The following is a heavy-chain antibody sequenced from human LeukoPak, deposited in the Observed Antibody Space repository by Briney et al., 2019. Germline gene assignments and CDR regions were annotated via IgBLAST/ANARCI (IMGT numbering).Heavy chain of an antibody. CDR2: IYHSGST. CDR3: ARVSIYYGSYNWFDP. Sequence: KPSETLSLTCAVYGGSFSGYYWSWIRQPPGKGLEWIGSIYHSGSTYYNPSLKSRVTISVDTSKNQFSLKLRSVTAADTAVYYCARVSIYYGSYNWFDPWGQGTLVTVSS. J-gene: IGHJ5*02. CDR1: GGSFSGYY. V-gene: IGHV4-34*01. D-gene: IGHD3-10*01.